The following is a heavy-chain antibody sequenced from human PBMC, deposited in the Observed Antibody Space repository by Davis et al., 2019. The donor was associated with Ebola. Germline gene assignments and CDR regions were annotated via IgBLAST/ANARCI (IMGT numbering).Heavy chain of an antibody. CDR2: IIPILGIA. J-gene: IGHJ6*02. Sequence: AASVKVSCKASGGTFSSYTISWVRQAPGQGLEWMGRIIPILGIANYAQKFQERVTITRDMSTSTAYMELSSLRSEDTAVYYCAAETMRLAYYGMDVWGQGTTVTVSS. D-gene: IGHD1-1*01. CDR3: AAETMRLAYYGMDV. V-gene: IGHV1-69*02. CDR1: GGTFSSYT.